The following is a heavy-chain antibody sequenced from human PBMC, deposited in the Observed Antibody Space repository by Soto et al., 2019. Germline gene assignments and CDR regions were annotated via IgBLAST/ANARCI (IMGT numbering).Heavy chain of an antibody. Sequence: QVQLVQSGAEVKKPGSSVKVSCKASGGTFSSYAISWVRQAPGQGLEWMGGIIPIFGTANYAQKFQGRVTITAYESTSTAYMELSSLRSEDTAVYYCARNYYDSSGYFFSYYYGMDVWGQGTTVTVSS. CDR2: IIPIFGTA. CDR1: GGTFSSYA. J-gene: IGHJ6*02. CDR3: ARNYYDSSGYFFSYYYGMDV. D-gene: IGHD3-22*01. V-gene: IGHV1-69*01.